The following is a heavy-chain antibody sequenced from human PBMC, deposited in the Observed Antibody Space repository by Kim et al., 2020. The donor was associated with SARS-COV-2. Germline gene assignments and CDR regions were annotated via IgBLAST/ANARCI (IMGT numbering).Heavy chain of an antibody. J-gene: IGHJ1*01. CDR3: ARSAALYYYDSSGQYFQH. V-gene: IGHV3-48*03. D-gene: IGHD3-22*01. Sequence: KGRCTISRDNDKNSLYLQMSSLRAEDTAVYYCARSAALYYYDSSGQYFQHWGQGTLVTVSS.